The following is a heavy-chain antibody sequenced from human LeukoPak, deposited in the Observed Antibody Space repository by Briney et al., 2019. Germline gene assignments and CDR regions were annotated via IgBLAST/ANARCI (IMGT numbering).Heavy chain of an antibody. V-gene: IGHV1-2*02. D-gene: IGHD3-22*01. Sequence: GASVKVSCKASGYTFTDYYIHWVRQAPGQGLEWMGWINPNNGGTNYAQEFQGRVSLTRDMSISTAYMELSRLRSDDTAVYYCARSHFLHYFDSSGYYDYWGQGTLLTASS. J-gene: IGHJ4*02. CDR2: INPNNGGT. CDR3: ARSHFLHYFDSSGYYDY. CDR1: GYTFTDYY.